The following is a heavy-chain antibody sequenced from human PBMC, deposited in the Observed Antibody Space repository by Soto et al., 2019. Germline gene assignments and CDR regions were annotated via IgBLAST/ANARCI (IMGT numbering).Heavy chain of an antibody. V-gene: IGHV3-30*18. CDR1: GFTFSSYG. Sequence: QVQLVESGGGVVQPGRSLRLSCAASGFTFSSYGMHWVRQAPGKGLEWVAVISYDGSNKYYADSVKGRFTISRDNSKNTLYLQTNSLRAEDTAVYYCAKGATWELLPVDYWGQGTLVTVSS. J-gene: IGHJ4*02. CDR3: AKGATWELLPVDY. D-gene: IGHD1-26*01. CDR2: ISYDGSNK.